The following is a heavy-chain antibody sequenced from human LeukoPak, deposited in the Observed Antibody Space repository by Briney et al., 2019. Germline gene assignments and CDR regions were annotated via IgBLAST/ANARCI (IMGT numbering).Heavy chain of an antibody. D-gene: IGHD3-10*01. J-gene: IGHJ4*02. CDR2: IYYSGST. V-gene: IGHV4-59*01. CDR1: GGSISSYY. Sequence: SETLSLTCTVSGGSISSYYWSWIRQPPGQGLEWIGYIYYSGSTNYNPSLKSRVTISVDTSKNQFSLKLSSVTAADTAVYYCARSSPGRPFDYWGQGTLVTVSS. CDR3: ARSSPGRPFDY.